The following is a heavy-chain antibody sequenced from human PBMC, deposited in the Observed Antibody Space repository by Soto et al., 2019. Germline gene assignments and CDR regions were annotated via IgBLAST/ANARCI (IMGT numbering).Heavy chain of an antibody. CDR3: AGVGAYCTTTSCQDY. V-gene: IGHV1-18*01. CDR2: ISAYNGNT. CDR1: GYTFTSYG. D-gene: IGHD2-2*01. J-gene: IGHJ4*02. Sequence: QVQLVQSGAEVKKPGASVKVSCKASGYTFTSYGISWVRQAPGQGLEWMGWISAYNGNTNYAQKLQGRVTMTTDTSTSTGYMELRSLRSDDTAVYYCAGVGAYCTTTSCQDYWGQGTLVTVSS.